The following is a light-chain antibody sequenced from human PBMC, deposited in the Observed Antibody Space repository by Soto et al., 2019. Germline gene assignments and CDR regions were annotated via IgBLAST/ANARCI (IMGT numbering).Light chain of an antibody. Sequence: DVVMTQSPLSLPVSLGQPASISCRSSRSLVYSDGIAYLTWFHQRPGQSPRRLIYRASSRDSVVPDRFSGRWSGTDFTLKISWVEADDGGIYYFMQGTNLSPTFGPGTHVEI. CDR3: MQGTNLSPT. V-gene: IGKV2-30*01. CDR1: RSLVYSDGIAY. J-gene: IGKJ1*01. CDR2: RAS.